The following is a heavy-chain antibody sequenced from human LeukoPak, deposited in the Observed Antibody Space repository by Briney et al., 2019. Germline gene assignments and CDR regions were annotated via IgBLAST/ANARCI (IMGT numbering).Heavy chain of an antibody. CDR1: GGTFSSYD. CDR3: ARGSRGYQDAFDX. CDR2: MNPNSGNT. D-gene: IGHD3-22*01. Sequence: SSVKVSCKASGGTFSSYDINWVRQATGQGLEWMGWMNPNSGNTGYAQKFQGRVTITRNTSISTAYMELSSLRSEDTAVYYCARGSRGYQDAFDXWGQGTMVTV. J-gene: IGHJ3*02. V-gene: IGHV1-8*03.